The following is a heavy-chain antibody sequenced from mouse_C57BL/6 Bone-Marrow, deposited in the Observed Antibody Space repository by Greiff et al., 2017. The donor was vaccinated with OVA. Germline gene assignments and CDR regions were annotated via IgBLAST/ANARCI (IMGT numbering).Heavy chain of an antibody. J-gene: IGHJ2*01. CDR3: TTYYGT. CDR1: GFNIKDDY. D-gene: IGHD1-1*01. Sequence: EVKLVESGAELVRPGASVKLSCTASGFNIKDDYMHWVKQRPEQGLEWIGWIDPENGDTEYASKFQGKATITADTSSNTAYLQLSSLTSEDTAVYYCTTYYGTWGQGTTLTVSS. V-gene: IGHV14-4*01. CDR2: IDPENGDT.